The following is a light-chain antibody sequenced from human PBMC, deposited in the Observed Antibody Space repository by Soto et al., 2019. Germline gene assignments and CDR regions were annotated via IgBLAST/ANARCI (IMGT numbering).Light chain of an antibody. CDR1: SSDVGGFTY. Sequence: ALTQPRSVSGSPGQSVSISCSASSSDVGGFTYVSWYQQHPGKAPKLLIYDDSQRTSGVPDRLSGSKSGYTASLTISGLQAEDEADYYCCSYVGSYSWVFGGGTKLTVL. CDR3: CSYVGSYSWV. J-gene: IGLJ3*02. CDR2: DDS. V-gene: IGLV2-11*01.